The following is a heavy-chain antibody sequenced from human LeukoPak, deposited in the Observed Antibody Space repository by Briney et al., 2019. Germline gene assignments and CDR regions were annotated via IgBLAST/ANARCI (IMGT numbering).Heavy chain of an antibody. CDR3: ARGQSSVVTDIPYYFDY. J-gene: IGHJ4*02. CDR1: GASFSGYY. CDR2: INHSGST. Sequence: KASETLSLTCAVYGASFSGYYWSWIRQPPGKGLEWIGQINHSGSTNYNPSLKSRVTTSVDTSKKQFSLKLSSVTAADTAVYYCARGQSSVVTDIPYYFDYWGRGTVVTVSS. D-gene: IGHD2-21*02. V-gene: IGHV4-34*01.